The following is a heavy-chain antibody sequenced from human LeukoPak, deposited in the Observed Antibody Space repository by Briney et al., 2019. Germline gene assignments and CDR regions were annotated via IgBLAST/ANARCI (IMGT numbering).Heavy chain of an antibody. V-gene: IGHV4-39*07. D-gene: IGHD3-10*01. CDR1: GGSINSSDYY. CDR3: ARGRFGEFPLDY. Sequence: SETLSLTCTVSGGSINSSDYYWGWIRQPPGKGLEWIGSIYHSGSMYASLKSRVTISVDTSKNQFSLKLSSVTAADTAVYYCARGRFGEFPLDYWGQGTLVTVSS. J-gene: IGHJ4*02. CDR2: IYHSGSM.